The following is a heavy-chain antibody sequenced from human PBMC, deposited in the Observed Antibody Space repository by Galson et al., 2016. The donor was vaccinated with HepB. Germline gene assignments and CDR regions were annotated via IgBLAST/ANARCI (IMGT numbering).Heavy chain of an antibody. CDR2: IIPIFGPT. J-gene: IGHJ4*02. CDR3: AREVAPNGRSYVFDY. Sequence: SVKVSCKASGDTSTSYGFTWVRQAPGQGLEWMGGIIPIFGPTNYAQKFQGRVTITADSSTSTAYMELSSLISEDTAVYYCAREVAPNGRSYVFDYWGQGALVTVSS. V-gene: IGHV1-69*06. D-gene: IGHD1-26*01. CDR1: GDTSTSYG.